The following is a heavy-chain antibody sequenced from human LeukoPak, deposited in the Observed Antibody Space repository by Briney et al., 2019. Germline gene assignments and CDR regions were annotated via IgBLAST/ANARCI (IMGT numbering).Heavy chain of an antibody. Sequence: ASVKVSCKASGYTFTGYYMHWVRQAPGQGREWMGWINPNSGGTNYAQKFQGRVTMTRDTSISTAYMELSRLRSDDTAVYYCARVRYSSSWYGSHYMDVWGKGTTVTISS. CDR2: INPNSGGT. V-gene: IGHV1-2*02. D-gene: IGHD6-13*01. CDR3: ARVRYSSSWYGSHYMDV. J-gene: IGHJ6*03. CDR1: GYTFTGYY.